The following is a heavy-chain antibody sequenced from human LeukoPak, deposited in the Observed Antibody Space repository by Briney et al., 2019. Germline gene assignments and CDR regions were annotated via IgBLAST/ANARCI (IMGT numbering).Heavy chain of an antibody. V-gene: IGHV3-23*01. CDR3: AKETITMIVVVITAYFDY. J-gene: IGHJ4*02. CDR1: VFTFSSYA. D-gene: IGHD3-22*01. CDR2: ISGSGGST. Sequence: GGSLRLSCAASVFTFSSYAMSWVRQAPGKGLEWVSAISGSGGSTYYADSVKGRFTISRDNSKNTLYLQMNSLRAEDTAVYYSAKETITMIVVVITAYFDYWGQGTLLTVSS.